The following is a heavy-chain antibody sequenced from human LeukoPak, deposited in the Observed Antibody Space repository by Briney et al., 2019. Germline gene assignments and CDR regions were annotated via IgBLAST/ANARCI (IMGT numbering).Heavy chain of an antibody. CDR2: IWFDGSNK. D-gene: IGHD3-22*01. V-gene: IGHV3-33*01. CDR1: GFSFSNYG. CDR3: ARTSYDSTWAMDFFDF. J-gene: IGHJ4*02. Sequence: PGRPLRLSCAASGFSFSNYGMHWVRQAPGKGLEWVALIWFDGSNKYYADSVKGRFTISRDNSKNTLYLQMNSLRAEDTAVYYCARTSYDSTWAMDFFDFWGQGSLVTVSS.